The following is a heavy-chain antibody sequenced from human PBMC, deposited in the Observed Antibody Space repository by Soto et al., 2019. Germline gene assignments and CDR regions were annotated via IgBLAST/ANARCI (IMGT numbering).Heavy chain of an antibody. CDR3: ARVRQLVGYFYYYMDV. V-gene: IGHV1-69*10. Sequence: ASVKVSCKASGGTFSSYTISWVLQAPGQGLEWMGWIIPIIGVTNYAQKFQGRVTITADTSTSTAYMELRSLRSDDTAVYYCARVRQLVGYFYYYMDVWGKGTTVTVSS. J-gene: IGHJ6*03. CDR1: GGTFSSYT. D-gene: IGHD6-6*01. CDR2: IIPIIGVT.